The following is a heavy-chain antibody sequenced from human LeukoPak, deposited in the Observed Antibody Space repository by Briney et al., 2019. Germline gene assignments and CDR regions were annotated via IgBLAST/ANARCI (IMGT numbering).Heavy chain of an antibody. V-gene: IGHV3-11*06. CDR1: GFTFSDYY. Sequence: GGSLRLSCAASGFTFSDYYMSWIRHVPGKGLEWVSYISTSSSYTNYADSVKGRFTISRDNAKNSLYLQMNSLRAEDTAVYYCARVGPRLAAAANNYYYYYGLDVWGQGTAVTVSS. J-gene: IGHJ6*02. D-gene: IGHD6-13*01. CDR3: ARVGPRLAAAANNYYYYYGLDV. CDR2: ISTSSSYT.